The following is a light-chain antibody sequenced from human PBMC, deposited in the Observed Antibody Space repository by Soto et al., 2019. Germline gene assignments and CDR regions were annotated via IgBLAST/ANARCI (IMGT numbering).Light chain of an antibody. J-gene: IGKJ1*01. V-gene: IGKV3-20*01. CDR1: QSVSSSY. Sequence: EIVLTQSPGTLSLSPGERATLSCRTSQSVSSSYLAWYQQKPGQAPRLLIYGASSRATGIPGRFGGSGSGTDFTLTISRLEPEDFAVYYCQQYGSSPQTFGQGTKVEIK. CDR2: GAS. CDR3: QQYGSSPQT.